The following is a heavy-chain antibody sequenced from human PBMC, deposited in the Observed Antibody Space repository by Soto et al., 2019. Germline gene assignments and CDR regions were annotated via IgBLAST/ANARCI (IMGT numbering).Heavy chain of an antibody. CDR2: IIPIFGTG. CDR3: AINTGTVVAYYFDY. Sequence: QVQLVQSGAEVKKSGSSVKVSCKASGGTFSSYVISWVRQAPGQGLEWMGGIIPIFGTGNYAQKFQGRVTITADESTNTAYMELNSLRSEDTALYYCAINTGTVVAYYFDYWGQGTLVTVSS. D-gene: IGHD2-8*02. J-gene: IGHJ4*02. V-gene: IGHV1-69*01. CDR1: GGTFSSYV.